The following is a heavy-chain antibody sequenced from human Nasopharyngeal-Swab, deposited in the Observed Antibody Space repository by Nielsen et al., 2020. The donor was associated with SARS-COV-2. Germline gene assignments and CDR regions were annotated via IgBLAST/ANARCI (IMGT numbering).Heavy chain of an antibody. J-gene: IGHJ6*02. Sequence: ASVKVSCKVSGYTLTELSMHWVRQAPGKGLEWMGGFDPEDGETIYAQKFQGRVTMTRDTSTSTVYMELSSLRSEDTAVYYCARDPLRALDVWGQGTTVTVSS. D-gene: IGHD3-16*01. CDR1: GYTLTELS. CDR3: ARDPLRALDV. CDR2: FDPEDGET. V-gene: IGHV1-24*01.